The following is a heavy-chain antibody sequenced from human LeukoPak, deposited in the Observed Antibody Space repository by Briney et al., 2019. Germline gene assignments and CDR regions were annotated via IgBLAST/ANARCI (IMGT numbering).Heavy chain of an antibody. Sequence: PSETLSLTXAVYGGSFSGYYWSWIRQPPGKGLEWIGEINHSGSTNYNPSLKSRVTISVDTSKDQFSLKLSSVTAADTAVYYCARVGVRGGSYAVYWGQGTLVTVSS. D-gene: IGHD1-26*01. CDR3: ARVGVRGGSYAVY. J-gene: IGHJ4*02. CDR2: INHSGST. V-gene: IGHV4-34*01. CDR1: GGSFSGYY.